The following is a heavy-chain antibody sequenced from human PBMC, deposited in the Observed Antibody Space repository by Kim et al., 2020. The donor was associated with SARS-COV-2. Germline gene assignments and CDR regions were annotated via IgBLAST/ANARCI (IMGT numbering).Heavy chain of an antibody. CDR3: ARERQGSGKLYRVYGMD. V-gene: IGHV3-33*01. D-gene: IGHD3-10*01. Sequence: GGSLRLSCLPSGFTFNDYGMHWVRQAPGKGLEWVAVVWYDGSNQFYGDSVKGRFTISRDNSKNTLYLQMNSLRVEDTGVYYCARERQGSGKLYRVYGMD. CDR1: GFTFNDYG. J-gene: IGHJ6*01. CDR2: VWYDGSNQ.